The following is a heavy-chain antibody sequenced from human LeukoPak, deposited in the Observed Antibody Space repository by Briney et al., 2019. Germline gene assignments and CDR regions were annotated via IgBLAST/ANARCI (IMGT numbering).Heavy chain of an antibody. CDR1: GGSFSDYY. J-gene: IGHJ6*04. V-gene: IGHV4-34*01. Sequence: SETLSLTCAAYGGSFSDYYWSWIRQPPGKGLEWVGEINHGGSSNYNPSLKSRVTISLDASKNQFSLKLTSVTAADTAVYYCARGLLAFYGSGSSYNDYGMDVWGKGTTVTVSS. CDR3: ARGLLAFYGSGSSYNDYGMDV. CDR2: INHGGSS. D-gene: IGHD3-10*01.